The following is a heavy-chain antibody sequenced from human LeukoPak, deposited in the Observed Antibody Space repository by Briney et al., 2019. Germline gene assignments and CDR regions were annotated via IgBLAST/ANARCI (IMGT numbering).Heavy chain of an antibody. CDR2: IIPIFGTA. D-gene: IGHD3-22*01. CDR3: AKDRAITMIVVVITTIDY. V-gene: IGHV1-69*13. Sequence: ASVTVSCKASGGTFSSYAISWVRQAPGQGLEWMGGIIPIFGTANYAQKFQGRVTITADESTSTAYMELSSLRSEDTAVYYCAKDRAITMIVVVITTIDYWGQGTLVTVSS. J-gene: IGHJ4*02. CDR1: GGTFSSYA.